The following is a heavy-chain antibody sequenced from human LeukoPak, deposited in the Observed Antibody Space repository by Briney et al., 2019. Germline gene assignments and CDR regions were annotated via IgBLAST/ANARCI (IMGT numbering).Heavy chain of an antibody. Sequence: GGSLRLSCAASEFTFVRYAMNWVRQAPGKGLEWVANIWPDGSDKYHVDSVRGRFTISRDNAQNSLNLQMNSLRAEDSAVYYCARWGVNAGLDRWGQGTLVTVSS. CDR2: IWPDGSDK. V-gene: IGHV3-7*01. CDR1: EFTFVRYA. D-gene: IGHD3-10*01. J-gene: IGHJ5*02. CDR3: ARWGVNAGLDR.